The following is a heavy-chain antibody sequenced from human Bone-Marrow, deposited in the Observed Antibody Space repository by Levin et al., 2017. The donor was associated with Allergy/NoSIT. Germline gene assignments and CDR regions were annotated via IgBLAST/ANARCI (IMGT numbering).Heavy chain of an antibody. CDR3: ARDRPYYYDSSGDYMGLGGDY. D-gene: IGHD3-22*01. CDR2: IYYSGST. CDR1: GGSISSSSYY. V-gene: IGHV4-39*07. J-gene: IGHJ4*02. Sequence: SQTLSLTCTVSGGSISSSSYYWGWIRQPPGKGLEWIGSIYYSGSTYYNPSLKSRVTISVDTSKNQFSLKLSSVTAADTAVYYCARDRPYYYDSSGDYMGLGGDYWGQGTLVTVSS.